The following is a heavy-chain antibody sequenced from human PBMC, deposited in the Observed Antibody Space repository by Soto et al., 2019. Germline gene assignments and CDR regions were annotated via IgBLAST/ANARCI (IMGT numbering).Heavy chain of an antibody. Sequence: SETLSLTCAVYGGSFSGYYWSWIRQPPGKGLEWIGEINHSGSTNYNPSLKSRVTISVDTSKNQFSLKLSSVTAADTAVYYCASGGLMTDYYYYYMDVWGKGTTVTVSS. CDR2: INHSGST. V-gene: IGHV4-34*01. CDR3: ASGGLMTDYYYYYMDV. CDR1: GGSFSGYY. J-gene: IGHJ6*03.